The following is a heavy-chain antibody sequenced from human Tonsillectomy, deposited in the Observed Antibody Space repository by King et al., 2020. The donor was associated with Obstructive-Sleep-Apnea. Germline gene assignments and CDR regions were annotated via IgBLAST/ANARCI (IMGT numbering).Heavy chain of an antibody. J-gene: IGHJ4*02. CDR2: ISYDGKNK. V-gene: IGHV3-30*04. CDR1: GFTFCNYT. Sequence: VQLVESVGGVVQPGRSLRLSVAASGFTFCNYTMHLVRHAPGKGLEWVAVISYDGKNKYYADSVKDRLTISRDNSKNTPYLQLNSLRAEDTAVYYCARVPYYYDSSGYDYWGQGTLVTVSS. CDR3: ARVPYYYDSSGYDY. D-gene: IGHD3-22*01.